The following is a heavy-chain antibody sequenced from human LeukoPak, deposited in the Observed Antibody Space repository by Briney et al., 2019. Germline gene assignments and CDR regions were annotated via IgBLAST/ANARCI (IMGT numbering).Heavy chain of an antibody. CDR2: INSDGSTT. D-gene: IGHD2-15*01. V-gene: IGHV3-74*01. Sequence: GGSLRLSCATSGFTFSSYCMHWVRQAPGKGLVWVSCINSDGSTTNYADSVKGRFTISRDNAKNTLYLQMDSLRAKDTAVYYCARGRPLSEDYWGQGTLVTVSS. J-gene: IGHJ4*02. CDR1: GFTFSSYC. CDR3: ARGRPLSEDY.